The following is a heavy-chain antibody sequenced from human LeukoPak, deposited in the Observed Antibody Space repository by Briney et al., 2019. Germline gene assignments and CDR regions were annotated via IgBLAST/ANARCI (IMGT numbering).Heavy chain of an antibody. CDR3: ARSGPWVRGGFIDS. V-gene: IGHV3-21*01. CDR2: ITSNSDYI. J-gene: IGHJ4*02. CDR1: GFTFTSYS. Sequence: GGSLRLSCAASGFTFTSYSMNWVRLAPGKGLEWVSSITSNSDYIYYTDSVKGRFTISRDNAWNSLFLQMNSLTADDTALYYCARSGPWVRGGFIDSWGQGTLVTVS. D-gene: IGHD3-10*01.